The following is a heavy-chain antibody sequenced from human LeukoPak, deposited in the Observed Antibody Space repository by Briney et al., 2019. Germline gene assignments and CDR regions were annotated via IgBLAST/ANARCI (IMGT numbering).Heavy chain of an antibody. CDR2: IYYSGST. CDR3: ARQSLYSGSYYPTGWFDP. Sequence: GSLRLSCAASGFTFSDYYMSWIRQPPGKGLEWIGSIYYSGSTYYNPSLKSRVTISVDTSKNQFSLKLSSVTAADTAVYYCARQSLYSGSYYPTGWFDPWGQGTLVTVSS. J-gene: IGHJ5*02. V-gene: IGHV4-39*01. CDR1: GFTFSDYY. D-gene: IGHD1-26*01.